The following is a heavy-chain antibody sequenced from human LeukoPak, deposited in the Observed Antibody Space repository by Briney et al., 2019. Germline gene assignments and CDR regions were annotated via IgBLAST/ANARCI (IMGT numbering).Heavy chain of an antibody. CDR1: GYTFIDNY. Sequence: GASVKVSCKASGYTFIDNYIHWVRRAPGQGLEWRGWINPNSGGTNYAQKFQGRVTMTRDTSISTAYMETSRLRSDDTAVYYCARGGYHNYYYYYMDFWGKGTTVTVSS. CDR3: ARGGYHNYYYYYMDF. CDR2: INPNSGGT. V-gene: IGHV1-2*02. J-gene: IGHJ6*03. D-gene: IGHD2-2*01.